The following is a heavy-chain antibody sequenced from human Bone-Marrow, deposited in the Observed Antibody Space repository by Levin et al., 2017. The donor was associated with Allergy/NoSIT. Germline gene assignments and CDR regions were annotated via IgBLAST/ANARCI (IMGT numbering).Heavy chain of an antibody. CDR2: IFPGDSDT. CDR3: ATTSAAGALYYFDY. D-gene: IGHD6-13*01. Sequence: KVSCKGSGYSFTNNWIGWVRQMPGKGLEWMGIIFPGDSDTRYSPSFQGQVTISVDKSVSTAYLQWSSLEASDTAMYYCATTSAAGALYYFDYWGQGTLVTVSS. V-gene: IGHV5-51*01. J-gene: IGHJ4*02. CDR1: GYSFTNNW.